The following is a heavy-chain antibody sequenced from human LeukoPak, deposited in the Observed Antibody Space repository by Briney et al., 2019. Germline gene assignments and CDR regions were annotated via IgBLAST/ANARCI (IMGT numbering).Heavy chain of an antibody. Sequence: ASVKVSCKVSGYTFTDYYMHWVQQAPGKGLEWMGLVDPEDGETIYAEKFQGRVTITADTSTDTAYMELSSLRSEDTAMYYCATAYYYDSCGYYRLGAFDIWGQGTMVTVSS. CDR2: VDPEDGET. CDR3: ATAYYYDSCGYYRLGAFDI. V-gene: IGHV1-69-2*01. J-gene: IGHJ3*02. D-gene: IGHD3-22*01. CDR1: GYTFTDYY.